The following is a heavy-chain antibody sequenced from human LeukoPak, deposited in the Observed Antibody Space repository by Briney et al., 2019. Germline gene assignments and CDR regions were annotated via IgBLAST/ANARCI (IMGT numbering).Heavy chain of an antibody. D-gene: IGHD1-1*01. V-gene: IGHV3-11*01. J-gene: IGHJ4*02. CDR2: ISSDGTTI. CDR1: GFTFSDYY. Sequence: GGSLRLSCAASGFTFSDYYMSWIRQAPGKGLEWVSYISSDGTTIHYADSVKGRFTISSDNAKNSVTLQMNSLRAEDRAVYYCAKKHWNRGYYFDYWGQGTLVTVSP. CDR3: AKKHWNRGYYFDY.